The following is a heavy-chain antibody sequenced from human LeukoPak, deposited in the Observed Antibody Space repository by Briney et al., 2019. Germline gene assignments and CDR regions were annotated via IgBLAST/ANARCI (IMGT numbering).Heavy chain of an antibody. CDR3: ASYDYGDYYGMDV. D-gene: IGHD4-17*01. Sequence: GGSLRLSYAASGFTFSSYWMSWVRQAPGKGLEWVAIIKQDGSEKYYVDSVKGRFTISRDNAKNSLYLQMNSLRAEDTAVYYCASYDYGDYYGMDVWGQGTTVTVSS. CDR2: IKQDGSEK. CDR1: GFTFSSYW. V-gene: IGHV3-7*01. J-gene: IGHJ6*02.